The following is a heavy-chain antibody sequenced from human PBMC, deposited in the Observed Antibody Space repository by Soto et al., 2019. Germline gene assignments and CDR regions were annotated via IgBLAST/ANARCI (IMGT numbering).Heavy chain of an antibody. J-gene: IGHJ4*02. Sequence: PGGSLRLSCAASGFTFSSYTMHWVRQAPGKGLEWVALISYDGSNKYYADSVKGRFTISRDNSKNTLFLQMNSLRDEDTAVYYCGREGGGRKKPIDSWGQGTLVTVS. D-gene: IGHD2-15*01. CDR1: GFTFSSYT. V-gene: IGHV3-30-3*01. CDR3: GREGGGRKKPIDS. CDR2: ISYDGSNK.